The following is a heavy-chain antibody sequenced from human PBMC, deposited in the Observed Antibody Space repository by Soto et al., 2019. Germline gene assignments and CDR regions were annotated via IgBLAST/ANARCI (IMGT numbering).Heavy chain of an antibody. Sequence: EVQLVESGGGLVKPGGSLRLSCAASGFTFSNYNMNWVRQAPGKGLEWVSSISSSSSYIYYADSVKGRFTISRDNAKNSLYLQMNSLRAEDTAVYYCARVRSGSYLYYFDYWGQGTLVTVSS. CDR1: GFTFSNYN. CDR2: ISSSSSYI. V-gene: IGHV3-21*01. J-gene: IGHJ4*02. D-gene: IGHD1-26*01. CDR3: ARVRSGSYLYYFDY.